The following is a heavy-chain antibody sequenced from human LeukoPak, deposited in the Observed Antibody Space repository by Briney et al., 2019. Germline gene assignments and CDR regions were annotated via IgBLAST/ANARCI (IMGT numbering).Heavy chain of an antibody. CDR3: ARDFWGAYRVDFFDF. D-gene: IGHD3-3*01. CDR2: IKQEGSET. V-gene: IGHV3-7*01. J-gene: IGHJ4*02. CDR1: GFTFSDYW. Sequence: GWSLRLSCAASGFTFSDYWMSLVRRAPGKGLEWVANIKQEGSETYYVESVRGRFTISRDNATKSLYLQMNSLRGDDTAVYYCARDFWGAYRVDFFDFWGQGTLVTVSS.